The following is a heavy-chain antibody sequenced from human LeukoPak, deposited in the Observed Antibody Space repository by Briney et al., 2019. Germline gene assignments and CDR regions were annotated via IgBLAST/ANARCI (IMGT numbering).Heavy chain of an antibody. CDR3: AKDPGSGWYSSNWFDP. CDR1: GFTVRDYH. CDR2: VSGGGGST. Sequence: GGSLRLSCAASGFTVRDYHMSWIRQAPGKGLEWVSAVSGGGGSTYYADSVKGRFTISRDNSKTTLYLQMNSLRAEDTAVYYCAKDPGSGWYSSNWFDPWGQGTLVTVSS. D-gene: IGHD6-19*01. J-gene: IGHJ5*02. V-gene: IGHV3-23*01.